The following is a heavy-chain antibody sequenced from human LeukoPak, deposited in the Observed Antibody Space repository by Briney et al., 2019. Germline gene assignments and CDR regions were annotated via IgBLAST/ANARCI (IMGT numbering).Heavy chain of an antibody. D-gene: IGHD3-22*01. CDR1: GGSISSYY. Sequence: PSETLSLTCTVSGGSISSYYWSWIRQPPGKGLEWIGEINHSGSTNYNPSLKSRVTTSVDTSKNQFSLKLSSVTAADTAVYYCARGQTYYYDSSGYYYGYWGQGTLVTVSS. J-gene: IGHJ4*02. V-gene: IGHV4-34*01. CDR3: ARGQTYYYDSSGYYYGY. CDR2: INHSGST.